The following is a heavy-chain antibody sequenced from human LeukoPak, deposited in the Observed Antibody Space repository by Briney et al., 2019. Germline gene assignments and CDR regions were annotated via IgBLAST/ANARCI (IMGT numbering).Heavy chain of an antibody. D-gene: IGHD2-15*01. Sequence: GGSLRLSCVASGFTFSSYAMSWVRQAPGKGLEWVSGISGSGGSTYYADSVKGRFTISRDNSKNTLYLQMNSLRAEDTAVYYCARDYCSGGSCYSDYWGQGTLVTVSS. CDR2: ISGSGGST. V-gene: IGHV3-23*01. J-gene: IGHJ4*02. CDR3: ARDYCSGGSCYSDY. CDR1: GFTFSSYA.